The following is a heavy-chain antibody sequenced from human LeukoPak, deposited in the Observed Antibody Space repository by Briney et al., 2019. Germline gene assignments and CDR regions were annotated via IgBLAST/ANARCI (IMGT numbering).Heavy chain of an antibody. Sequence: SVKVSCKASEYTFTSYSMNWVRQAPGQGLEWMGRIIPILGIANYAQKFQGRVTNTADKSTSTAYMELSSLRSEDTAVYYCASPEDTAMVATFDYWGQGTLVTVSS. CDR3: ASPEDTAMVATFDY. V-gene: IGHV1-69*02. CDR1: EYTFTSYS. CDR2: IIPILGIA. J-gene: IGHJ4*02. D-gene: IGHD5-18*01.